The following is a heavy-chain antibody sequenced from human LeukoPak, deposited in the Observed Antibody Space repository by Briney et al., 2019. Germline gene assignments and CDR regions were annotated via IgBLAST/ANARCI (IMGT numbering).Heavy chain of an antibody. CDR1: GGAFSNYY. V-gene: IGHV4-34*01. D-gene: IGHD6-13*01. CDR2: VDHSGNT. CDR3: ASMATPGTGPDN. J-gene: IGHJ4*02. Sequence: SEILSLTCAVYGGAFSNYYWMWIRQSPEKGLEWIGEVDHSGNTNYNPSLKSRLTISADTSKSQFSLRLSSVTAADTAIYYCASMATPGTGPDNWGQGALVTVSS.